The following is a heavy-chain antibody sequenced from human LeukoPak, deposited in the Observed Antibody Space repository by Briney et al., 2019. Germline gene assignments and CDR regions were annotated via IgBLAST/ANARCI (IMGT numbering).Heavy chain of an antibody. CDR3: ARGAPSGSYDFDY. D-gene: IGHD1-26*01. V-gene: IGHV1-18*01. J-gene: IGHJ4*02. CDR1: GYTFTSYA. CDR2: ISAYSGNT. Sequence: ASVKVSCKASGYTFTSYAISWVRQAPGQGLEWMGWISAYSGNTNYAQKVQGRVTMSTDTSTSTAYMELRSLRSDDTAVYYCARGAPSGSYDFDYWGQGTLVTVSS.